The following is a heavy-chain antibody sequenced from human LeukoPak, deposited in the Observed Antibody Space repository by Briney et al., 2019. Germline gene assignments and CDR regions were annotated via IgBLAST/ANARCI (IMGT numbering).Heavy chain of an antibody. Sequence: GRSLRLSCSASGFTFSSYGMHWVRQAPGKGLEWVAVIWYDGSNKYYADSVKGRFTISRDNSKNTLYLQMNSLRAEDTAVYYCARGARYYDSSGPDYWGQGTLVTVSS. D-gene: IGHD3-22*01. CDR1: GFTFSSYG. J-gene: IGHJ4*02. CDR3: ARGARYYDSSGPDY. CDR2: IWYDGSNK. V-gene: IGHV3-33*01.